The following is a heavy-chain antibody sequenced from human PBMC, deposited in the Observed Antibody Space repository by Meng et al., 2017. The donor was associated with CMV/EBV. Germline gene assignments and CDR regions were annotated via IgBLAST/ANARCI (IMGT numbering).Heavy chain of an antibody. CDR2: INPSGGST. CDR1: GYTFTSYY. J-gene: IGHJ4*02. V-gene: IGHV1-46*01. D-gene: IGHD3-3*01. CDR3: ARESSYDFSHDY. Sequence: HVQLVQSGAEENKPSAVVKVSCKASGYTFTSYYLHWVRQAPGQGLEWMGIINPSGGSTSYAQKCQGRVTMTRDTSTSTVYMELSSLRSEDTAVYYCARESSYDFSHDYWGQGTLVTVSS.